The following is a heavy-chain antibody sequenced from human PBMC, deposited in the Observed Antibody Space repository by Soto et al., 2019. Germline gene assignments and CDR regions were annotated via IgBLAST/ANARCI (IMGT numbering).Heavy chain of an antibody. Sequence: PSETLSLTCTVSGGSISSGGYYWSWIRQHPGKGLEWIGYIYYSGSTYYNPSLKSRVTISVDTSKNQFSLKLSSVTAADTAIYYCARDRGGYSNFDYRGQGTLVTVSS. D-gene: IGHD3-10*01. J-gene: IGHJ4*02. CDR1: GGSISSGGYY. CDR2: IYYSGST. V-gene: IGHV4-31*03. CDR3: ARDRGGYSNFDY.